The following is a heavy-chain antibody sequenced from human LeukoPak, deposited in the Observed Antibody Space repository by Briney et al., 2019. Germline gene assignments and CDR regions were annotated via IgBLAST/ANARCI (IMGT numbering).Heavy chain of an antibody. CDR2: IYYSGST. Sequence: PSETLSLTCTVSGGSISSSSYYWGWIRQPPGKGLEWIGSIYYSGSTYYNPSLKSRVTISVDTSKNQFSLNLTSVTAADTAVYYCARGAFDLWGRGTLVTVSS. J-gene: IGHJ2*01. V-gene: IGHV4-39*07. CDR3: ARGAFDL. CDR1: GGSISSSSYY.